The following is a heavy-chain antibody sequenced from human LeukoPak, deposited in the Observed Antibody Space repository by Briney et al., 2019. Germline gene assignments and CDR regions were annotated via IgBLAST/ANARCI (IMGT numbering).Heavy chain of an antibody. CDR2: MNPNSGNT. CDR1: GYTFTSYD. Sequence: ASVKVSCKASGYTFTSYDINWVRQATGQGLEWMGWMNPNSGNTGYAQKFQGRVTMTRNTSISTAYMELSSLRSEDTAVYYCARRGGTYYYYYMDVWGKGTTVTISS. D-gene: IGHD1-1*01. V-gene: IGHV1-8*01. CDR3: ARRGGTYYYYYMDV. J-gene: IGHJ6*03.